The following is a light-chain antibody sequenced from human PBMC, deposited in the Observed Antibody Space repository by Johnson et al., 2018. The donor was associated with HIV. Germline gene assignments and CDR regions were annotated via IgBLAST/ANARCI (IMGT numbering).Light chain of an antibody. J-gene: IGLJ1*01. CDR2: ENN. Sequence: QPALTQPPSVSAAPGQKVTISCSGSRSNIGNNYVSWYQQLPGTAPKLLIYENNKRPSGIPDRFSGSKSGTSATLGITGLQTGDEADYYCGTWDSSPSAGVFGTGTKVTVL. CDR1: RSNIGNNY. CDR3: GTWDSSPSAGV. V-gene: IGLV1-51*02.